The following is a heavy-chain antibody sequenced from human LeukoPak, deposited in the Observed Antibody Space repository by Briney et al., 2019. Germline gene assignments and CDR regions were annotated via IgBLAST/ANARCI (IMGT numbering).Heavy chain of an antibody. J-gene: IGHJ4*02. V-gene: IGHV1-69*13. CDR2: IIPIFGTA. D-gene: IGHD6-13*01. CDR1: GGTFSSYA. Sequence: VASVKVSCKASGGTFSSYAISWVRQAPGQGLEWMGGIIPIFGTANYAQKFQGRVTITADESTSTAYMELSSLRSEDAAVYYCARSSSSWIYYFDYWGQGTLVTVSS. CDR3: ARSSSSWIYYFDY.